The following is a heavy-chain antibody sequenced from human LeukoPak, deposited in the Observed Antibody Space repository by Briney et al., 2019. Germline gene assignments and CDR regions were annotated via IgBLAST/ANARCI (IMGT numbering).Heavy chain of an antibody. V-gene: IGHV3-30-3*01. CDR1: GLTFSGYA. Sequence: GKSLRLSCAASGLTFSGYAMYWVRQAPGKGLEWVGVISYDGSNKYYADSVKGRFTISRDNSKNTLYLQMNSLRTEDTAVYYCARGSPPDYWGQGTLVTVSS. CDR3: ARGSPPDY. CDR2: ISYDGSNK. J-gene: IGHJ4*02.